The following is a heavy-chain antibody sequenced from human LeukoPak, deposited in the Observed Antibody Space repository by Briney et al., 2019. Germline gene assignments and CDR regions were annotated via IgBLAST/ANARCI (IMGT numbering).Heavy chain of an antibody. CDR2: IIPIRRIT. V-gene: IGHV1-69*04. CDR1: GGPFSSYA. D-gene: IGHD6-19*01. J-gene: IGHJ4*02. Sequence: GSSVTVSCKASGGPFSSYAISWVRQAPGQGLEWMGRIIPIRRITNYAQSFQGRVTITADKSTSTAYMEVSSLRSEDTAVYYCARDLLPDLYSSGVFYFDYWGQGTLVTVSA. CDR3: ARDLLPDLYSSGVFYFDY.